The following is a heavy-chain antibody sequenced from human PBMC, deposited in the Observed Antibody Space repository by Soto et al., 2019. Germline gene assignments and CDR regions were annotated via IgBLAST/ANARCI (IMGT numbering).Heavy chain of an antibody. J-gene: IGHJ6*02. Sequence: VQLVESGGGLVQPGGYLSLSCEASGFTFRNYDMHWVRQGTGKGLEWVSGISAAGDPDYADSVEGRFTISRENAQNSFFLEMNSLRGGYTAVYYGARTDRDFYGLDVWGQGTTVIVSS. CDR3: ARTDRDFYGLDV. CDR1: GFTFRNYD. CDR2: ISAAGDP. V-gene: IGHV3-13*05.